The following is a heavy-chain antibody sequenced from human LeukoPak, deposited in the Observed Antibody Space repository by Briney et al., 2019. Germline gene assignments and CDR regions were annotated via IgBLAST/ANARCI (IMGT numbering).Heavy chain of an antibody. CDR1: GYTFTGYY. CDR2: INPNSGGT. CDR3: ARDYAYYYDSSGYYYPGY. J-gene: IGHJ4*02. Sequence: ASVKVSCKASGYTFTGYYMHWVRQAPGQGLEWMGWINPNSGGTNYAQKFQGRVTMTRDMSTSAVYMELSSLRSEDTAVYYCARDYAYYYDSSGYYYPGYWGQGTLVTVSS. D-gene: IGHD3-22*01. V-gene: IGHV1-2*02.